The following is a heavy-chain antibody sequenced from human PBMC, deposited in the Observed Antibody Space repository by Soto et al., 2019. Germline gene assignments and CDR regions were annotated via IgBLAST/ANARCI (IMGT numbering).Heavy chain of an antibody. D-gene: IGHD5-18*01. CDR3: AREAFSGYSYLFDY. V-gene: IGHV3-11*01. CDR2: ISSSGSTI. J-gene: IGHJ4*02. CDR1: GFTFSDYY. Sequence: GGSLRLSCAASGFTFSDYYMSWIRQAPGKGLEWVSYISSSGSTIYYADSVKGRFTISRDNAKNSLYLQMNSLRAEDTAVYYCAREAFSGYSYLFDYWGQGTLVTVSS.